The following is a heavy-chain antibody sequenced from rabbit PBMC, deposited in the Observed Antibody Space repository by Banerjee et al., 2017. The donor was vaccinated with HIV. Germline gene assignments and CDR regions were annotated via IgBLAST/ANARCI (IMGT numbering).Heavy chain of an antibody. CDR1: GFSFSNKYV. V-gene: IGHV1S45*01. D-gene: IGHD8-1*01. CDR2: INTSSGST. J-gene: IGHJ6*01. CDR3: ARYVGSYYFRIEYGMDL. Sequence: QEQLEESGGDLVKPEGSLTLTCTASGFSFSNKYVMCWVRQAPGKGLEWIACINTSSGSTVYATWAKGRFTISRTSSTTVSLQMTSLTAADTATYFCARYVGSYYFRIEYGMDLWGPGTLVTVS.